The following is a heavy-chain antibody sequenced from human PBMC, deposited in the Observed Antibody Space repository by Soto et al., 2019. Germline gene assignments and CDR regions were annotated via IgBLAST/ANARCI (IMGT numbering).Heavy chain of an antibody. Sequence: QVQLVESGGGVAQPGRSLRLSCAASGFIFSSYGMHWVRQAPGKGLEWVAIIWYDGSYKYYGDSVKGRFTISRDNSKNTLYLQMDSLRAEDTAVYYCARDAVQSGWNYFFDYWGQGTLVTVS. V-gene: IGHV3-33*01. CDR1: GFIFSSYG. J-gene: IGHJ4*02. CDR2: IWYDGSYK. CDR3: ARDAVQSGWNYFFDY. D-gene: IGHD6-19*01.